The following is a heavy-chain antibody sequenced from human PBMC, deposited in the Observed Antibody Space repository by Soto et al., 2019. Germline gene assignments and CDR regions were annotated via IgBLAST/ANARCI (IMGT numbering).Heavy chain of an antibody. CDR3: ARLVCSTDCYGFDF. CDR2: IYPGDSDT. V-gene: IGHV5-51*01. Sequence: GESLKISCKVSGYTFSSYWFGWVRQMPGKGLECMGIIYPGDSDTRYSPSFQGQVTISADKSISTAYLQWSSLKASDTGMYYCARLVCSTDCYGFDFWGQGALVTVSS. J-gene: IGHJ4*02. D-gene: IGHD2-2*01. CDR1: GYTFSSYW.